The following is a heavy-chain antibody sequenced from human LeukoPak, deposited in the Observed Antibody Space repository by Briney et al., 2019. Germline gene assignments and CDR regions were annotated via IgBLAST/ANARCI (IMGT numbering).Heavy chain of an antibody. CDR2: IYSGGST. D-gene: IGHD6-13*01. J-gene: IGHJ6*02. Sequence: PGGSLRLSCAASGFTVSSNYMSWVRQAPGKGLEWVSVIYSGGSTYYADSVKGRFTISRDNSKNTLYLQMNSLRAEDTAVYYCARDTYSSSWSPRDGMDVWGQGTTVTVSS. CDR1: GFTVSSNY. V-gene: IGHV3-53*01. CDR3: ARDTYSSSWSPRDGMDV.